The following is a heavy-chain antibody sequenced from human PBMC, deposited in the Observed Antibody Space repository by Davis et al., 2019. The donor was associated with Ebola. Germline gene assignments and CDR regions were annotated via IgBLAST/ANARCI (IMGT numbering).Heavy chain of an antibody. CDR3: AREDRGYSYGYLGYYYYYGMDV. CDR2: ISYDGSNK. V-gene: IGHV3-30-3*01. D-gene: IGHD5-18*01. CDR1: GFTFSSYA. Sequence: PGGSLRLSCAASGFTFSSYAMHWVRQAPGKGLEWVAVISYDGSNKYYADSVKGRFTISRDNSKNTLYLQMNSLRAEDTAVYYCAREDRGYSYGYLGYYYYYGMDVWGQGTTVTVSS. J-gene: IGHJ6*02.